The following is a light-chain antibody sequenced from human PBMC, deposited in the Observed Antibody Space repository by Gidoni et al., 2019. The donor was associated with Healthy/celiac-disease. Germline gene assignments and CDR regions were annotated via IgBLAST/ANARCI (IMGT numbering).Light chain of an antibody. CDR2: DAS. CDR3: QQRSNWPIFT. V-gene: IGKV3-11*01. Sequence: EIVLTHSPATLSLSPGERATLSCRARQSVSSYLAWYQQKPGQAPRLLIYDASNRATGIPARFSGSGSGTDFTLTISSLEPEDFAVYYCQQRSNWPIFTFGPGTKVDIK. J-gene: IGKJ3*01. CDR1: QSVSSY.